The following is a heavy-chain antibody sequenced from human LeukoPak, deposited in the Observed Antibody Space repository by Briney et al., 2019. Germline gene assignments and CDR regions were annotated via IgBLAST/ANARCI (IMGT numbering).Heavy chain of an antibody. CDR2: MHYSGST. CDR1: GASISSYY. Sequence: SDTLSLTCTVSGASISSYYWNWIRQPPGQGLDWIGYMHYSGSTNYNPSLKSRVTISVDTSKHQFSLKLNSVTSAGTAVCYCARDTRYYDNSGYYYFDYWGRGTLVTVSS. V-gene: IGHV4-59*01. J-gene: IGHJ4*02. CDR3: ARDTRYYDNSGYYYFDY. D-gene: IGHD3-22*01.